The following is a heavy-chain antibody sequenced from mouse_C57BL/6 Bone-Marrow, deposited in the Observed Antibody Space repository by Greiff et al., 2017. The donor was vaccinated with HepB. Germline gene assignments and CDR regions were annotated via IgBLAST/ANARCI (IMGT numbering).Heavy chain of an antibody. V-gene: IGHV10-1*01. J-gene: IGHJ3*01. CDR1: GFSFNTYA. CDR2: IRSKSNNYAT. CDR3: VRQGQLRLRRRFAY. Sequence: EVKVEESGGGLVQPKGSLKLSCAASGFSFNTYAMNWVRQAPGKGLEWVARIRSKSNNYATYYADSVKDRFTISRDDSESMLYLQMNNLKTEDTAMYYCVRQGQLRLRRRFAYWGQGTLVTVSA. D-gene: IGHD3-2*02.